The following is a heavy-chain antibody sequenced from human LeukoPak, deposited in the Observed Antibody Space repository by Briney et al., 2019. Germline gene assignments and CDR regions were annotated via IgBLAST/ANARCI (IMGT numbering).Heavy chain of an antibody. CDR2: ISYDGSNK. J-gene: IGHJ4*02. D-gene: IGHD4-23*01. CDR1: GFTFSSYE. CDR3: ARGATVVILSTFDY. V-gene: IGHV3-30-3*01. Sequence: GGSLRLSCAASGFTFSSYEMNWVRQAPGKGLEWVAVISYDGSNKYYADSVKGRFTISRDNSKNTLYLQMNSLRAEDTAVYYCARGATVVILSTFDYWGQGTLVTVSS.